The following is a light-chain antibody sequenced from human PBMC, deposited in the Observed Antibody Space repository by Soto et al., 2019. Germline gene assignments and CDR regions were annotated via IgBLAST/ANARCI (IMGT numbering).Light chain of an antibody. CDR2: DAS. Sequence: DIQLTHSPSSLSASVVDRVTITFQASQDISYYLNWYQQRPGKAPKLLIYDASNLGAGVPLRFSGSRSGKDFTFTISSLQPEDIATYYCQQYEILPNFGQGTRLEIK. CDR1: QDISYY. J-gene: IGKJ5*01. CDR3: QQYEILPN. V-gene: IGKV1-33*01.